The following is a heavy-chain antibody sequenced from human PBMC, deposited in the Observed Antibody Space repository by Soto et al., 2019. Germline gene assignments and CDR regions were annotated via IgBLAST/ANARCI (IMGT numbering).Heavy chain of an antibody. Sequence: EVQLVESGGGLVQPGGSLRLSCAASGFTFSSYSMNWVRQAPGKGLEWVSYISSSSSTIYYADSVKGRFTISRDNAKNSLYLQMNSLRDEDTAVYYCARGAPTPGYCSGGSCYLFDYWGQGTLVTVSS. J-gene: IGHJ4*02. CDR1: GFTFSSYS. V-gene: IGHV3-48*02. CDR3: ARGAPTPGYCSGGSCYLFDY. CDR2: ISSSSSTI. D-gene: IGHD2-15*01.